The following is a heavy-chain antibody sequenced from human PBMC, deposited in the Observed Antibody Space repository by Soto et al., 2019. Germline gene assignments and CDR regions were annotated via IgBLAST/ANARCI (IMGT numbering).Heavy chain of an antibody. CDR3: ARGQEGVVATH. CDR2: IKDGGST. V-gene: IGHV4-34*01. D-gene: IGHD2-15*01. Sequence: QVQLQQWGAGLLKPSETLSLTCAVNGGSFTGYYWSWVRQPPGKGLEWIGEIKDGGSTNYSPSLRSRVTISADTSKKQFFLKVTSVTAADTAVYYCARGQEGVVATHWDQGTLVTVSS. CDR1: GGSFTGYY. J-gene: IGHJ4*02.